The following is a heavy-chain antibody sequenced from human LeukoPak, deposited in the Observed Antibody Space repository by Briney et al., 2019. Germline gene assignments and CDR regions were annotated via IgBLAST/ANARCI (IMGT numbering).Heavy chain of an antibody. Sequence: MPSETLSLTCAVYGGSFSGYYWSWIRQPPGKGLEWIGKTNHSGSTNYNPSLKSRVTISVDTSKNQFSLKLSSVTAADTAVYYCAREAVTSDYWGQGTLVTVSS. J-gene: IGHJ4*02. CDR1: GGSFSGYY. CDR2: TNHSGST. CDR3: AREAVTSDY. D-gene: IGHD4-23*01. V-gene: IGHV4-34*01.